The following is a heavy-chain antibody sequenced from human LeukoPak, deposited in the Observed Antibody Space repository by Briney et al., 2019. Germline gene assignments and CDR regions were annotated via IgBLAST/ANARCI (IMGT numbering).Heavy chain of an antibody. CDR3: VKAKSGSYDY. V-gene: IGHV3-64D*06. Sequence: GGSLRLSCSASEFTFSSYSIHWVRQAPGKGLEYVSAISSNGGSTFYADSVKGRFTISRDNSKNTLYLQMSGLRPEDTAVYYCVKAKSGSYDYWGQGTLVTVSS. D-gene: IGHD1-26*01. CDR1: EFTFSSYS. J-gene: IGHJ4*02. CDR2: ISSNGGST.